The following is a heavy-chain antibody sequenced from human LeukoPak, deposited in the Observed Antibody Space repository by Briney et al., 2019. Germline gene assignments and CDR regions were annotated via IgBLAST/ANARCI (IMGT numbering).Heavy chain of an antibody. J-gene: IGHJ4*02. Sequence: PGGSLRLSCAASGFTFSGSAMHWVRQASGKGLEGVGRIRSKANSYATAYAASVKGRFTISRDDSKNTAYLQMNSLKTEDTAVYYCTRRHYYDSSGYLDYWGQGTLVTVSS. CDR3: TRRHYYDSSGYLDY. D-gene: IGHD3-22*01. V-gene: IGHV3-73*01. CDR2: IRSKANSYAT. CDR1: GFTFSGSA.